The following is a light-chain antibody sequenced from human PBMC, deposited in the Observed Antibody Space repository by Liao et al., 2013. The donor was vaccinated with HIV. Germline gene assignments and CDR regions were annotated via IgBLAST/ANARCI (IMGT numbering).Light chain of an antibody. Sequence: SYELSQPTAVSVSPGQTANITCSGDRLGDKYACWYQKKPGQSPVLVIYQDNKRPSGIPERFSGSNSGNTATLTISGTQAMDEADYYCQAWDSSTPSVVFGGGTSLTVL. CDR2: QDN. V-gene: IGLV3-1*01. CDR3: QAWDSSTPSVV. J-gene: IGLJ2*01. CDR1: RLGDKY.